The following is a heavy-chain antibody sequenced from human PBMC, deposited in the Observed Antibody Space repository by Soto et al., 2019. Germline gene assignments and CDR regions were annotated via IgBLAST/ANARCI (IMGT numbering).Heavy chain of an antibody. V-gene: IGHV3-23*01. Sequence: GGSMGLSCAPSGSSVSSNYVSWVRQAPGKGLEWISAITRNSDNKYYEDSVKGRFTISRDNSKNTLFLQMNSLRVEDTATYYSAKDPVYGGPKWAFRPWGQGTPVTVSS. CDR2: ITRNSDNK. D-gene: IGHD2-8*01. CDR3: AKDPVYGGPKWAFRP. J-gene: IGHJ5*02. CDR1: GSSVSSNY.